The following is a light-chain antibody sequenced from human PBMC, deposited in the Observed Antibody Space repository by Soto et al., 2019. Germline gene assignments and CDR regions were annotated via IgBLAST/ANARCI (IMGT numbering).Light chain of an antibody. Sequence: QSVLTQPPSVSGAPGQRVTISCTGSSSNIGAGYDVHWYQQLPGTAPKLLIYGNSNRPSGVPDRFSGSKSGTSASLAITGLQAEDEADYCCQSYDSSLYVFGTGTKLTVL. J-gene: IGLJ1*01. CDR3: QSYDSSLYV. V-gene: IGLV1-40*01. CDR1: SSNIGAGYD. CDR2: GNS.